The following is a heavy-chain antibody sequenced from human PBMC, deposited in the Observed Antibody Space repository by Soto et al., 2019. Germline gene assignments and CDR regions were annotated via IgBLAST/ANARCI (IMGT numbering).Heavy chain of an antibody. Sequence: SVKVSCKASGGTFSSYAISWVRQAPGQGLEWMGGIIPIFGTANYAQKFQGRVTFTADESTSTAYMELSSLRSEDTAVYYCARVPFANSSTSCPSWGQGTLVTVSS. CDR1: GGTFSSYA. CDR2: IIPIFGTA. J-gene: IGHJ5*02. D-gene: IGHD2-2*01. CDR3: ARVPFANSSTSCPS. V-gene: IGHV1-69*13.